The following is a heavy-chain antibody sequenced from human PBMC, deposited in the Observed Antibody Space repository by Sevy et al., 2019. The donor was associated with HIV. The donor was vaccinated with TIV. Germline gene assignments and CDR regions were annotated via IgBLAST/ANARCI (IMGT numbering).Heavy chain of an antibody. CDR2: IYHSGTT. CDR3: ARLTGGVDSGFQY. CDR1: GGSIRNSNW. J-gene: IGHJ1*01. V-gene: IGHV4-4*02. Sequence: SETLSLTCAVSGGSIRNSNWWSWVRQAPGKGLEWIGEIYHSGTTNYNPSPKSRVTISLDKSKNQFSLKLSSVTAADTAVYYCARLTGGVDSGFQYWGQGTLVTVSS. D-gene: IGHD3-16*01.